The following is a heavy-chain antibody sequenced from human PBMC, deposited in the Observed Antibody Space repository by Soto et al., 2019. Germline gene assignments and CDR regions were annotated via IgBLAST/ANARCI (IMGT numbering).Heavy chain of an antibody. D-gene: IGHD1-1*01. CDR2: INPNGGST. CDR3: ARDGVQLWPRYYCDY. Sequence: VQLVQSGAEVKKPGASVQVSCKTSGYSFSNYSMHWVRQVPGQGLEWMGKINPNGGSTSLAQKFRDAVTVTRDTSTNTVYMELSSLTSEETVVYYCARDGVQLWPRYYCDYWGQGTVVTVSS. CDR1: GYSFSNYS. V-gene: IGHV1-46*01. J-gene: IGHJ4*02.